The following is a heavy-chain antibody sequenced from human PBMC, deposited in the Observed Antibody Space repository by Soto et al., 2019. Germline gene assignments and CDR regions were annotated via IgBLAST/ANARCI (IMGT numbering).Heavy chain of an antibody. J-gene: IGHJ4*02. V-gene: IGHV1-2*02. D-gene: IGHD7-27*01. CDR2: INPNSGGT. CDR3: ARANSPSDLNY. Sequence: ASVKVSCKXSGYTFTGCYMHWVRQAPGQGLEWMGWINPNSGGTNYAQKFQGRVTMTRDTSISTAYMELSRLRSDDTAVYYCARANSPSDLNYWGQGTLVTSPQ. CDR1: GYTFTGCY.